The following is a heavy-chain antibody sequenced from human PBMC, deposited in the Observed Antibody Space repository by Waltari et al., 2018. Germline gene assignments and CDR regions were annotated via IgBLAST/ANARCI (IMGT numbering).Heavy chain of an antibody. CDR1: GFTFSSYA. CDR3: VIRSRAADGKGYFDY. CDR2: ISGSGGNT. Sequence: EVQLLESGGGLVQPGGSLRLSCAASGFTFSSYAMSWVRQASGKGLDWFARISGSGGNTYYADSVKGRFTISRDNSKNTLYLQMNSLRVDDTAVYYCVIRSRAADGKGYFDYWGQGTQVTVSS. J-gene: IGHJ4*02. D-gene: IGHD6-13*01. V-gene: IGHV3-23*01.